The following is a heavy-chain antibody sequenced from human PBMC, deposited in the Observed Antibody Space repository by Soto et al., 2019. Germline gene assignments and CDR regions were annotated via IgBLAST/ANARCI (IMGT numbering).Heavy chain of an antibody. CDR1: GFTFGDYA. V-gene: IGHV3-49*04. J-gene: IGHJ6*02. CDR2: IRSKAYGGTT. D-gene: IGHD2-15*01. CDR3: TRGAGYCSGGSCYYGWYYYGMDV. Sequence: GGSLRLSCTASGFTFGDYAMSWVRQAPGKGLEWVGFIRSKAYGGTTEYAASVKGRFTISRDDSKSIAYLQMNSLKTEDTAVYYCTRGAGYCSGGSCYYGWYYYGMDVWGQGTTVTVSS.